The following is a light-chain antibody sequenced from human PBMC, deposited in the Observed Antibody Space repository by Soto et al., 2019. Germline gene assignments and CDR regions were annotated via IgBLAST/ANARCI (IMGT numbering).Light chain of an antibody. Sequence: QSALTQPASVSGSPGQSITISCTATSSDVGAHNFISWYQQHPGKAPKLVIYDVSNRPSGVSNRFSASKSGNTASLTISGLQAEDEADYYCSSWTTSNTWVFGGGTKVTVL. CDR2: DVS. V-gene: IGLV2-14*03. CDR3: SSWTTSNTWV. J-gene: IGLJ3*02. CDR1: SSDVGAHNF.